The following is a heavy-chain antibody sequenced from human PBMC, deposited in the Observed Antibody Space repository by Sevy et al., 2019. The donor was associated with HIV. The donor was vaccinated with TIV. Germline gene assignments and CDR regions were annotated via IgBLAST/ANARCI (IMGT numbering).Heavy chain of an antibody. V-gene: IGHV3-30-3*01. D-gene: IGHD6-13*01. CDR2: ISYDGSNK. CDR3: ARAGDSSSWYSAGPMDV. CDR1: GFTFSSYA. Sequence: GESLKISCAASGFTFSSYAMHWVRQAPGKGLEWMAVISYDGSNKYYADSVKGRFTISRDNSKNTLYLQMNSLRAEDTAVYYCARAGDSSSWYSAGPMDVWGKGTTVTVSS. J-gene: IGHJ6*03.